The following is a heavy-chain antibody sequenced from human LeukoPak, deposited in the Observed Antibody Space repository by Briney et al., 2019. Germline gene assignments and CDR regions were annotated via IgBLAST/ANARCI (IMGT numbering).Heavy chain of an antibody. V-gene: IGHV3-30*02. CDR2: IRYDGSNK. D-gene: IGHD3-3*01. J-gene: IGHJ4*02. Sequence: GGSLRLSCAASGFTFSSYGMHWVRQAPGKGLEWVAFIRYDGSNKYYADSVKGRFTISRDNSKNTLYLQMNSLRAEDTAVYYCAKEHTIFGVVIAFDYWGQGTLVTVSS. CDR1: GFTFSSYG. CDR3: AKEHTIFGVVIAFDY.